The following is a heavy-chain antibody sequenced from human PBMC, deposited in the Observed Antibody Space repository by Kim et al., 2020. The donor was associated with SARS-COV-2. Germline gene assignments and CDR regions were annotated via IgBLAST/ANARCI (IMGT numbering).Heavy chain of an antibody. CDR3: ARSAMGSSWYSYFDY. J-gene: IGHJ4*02. V-gene: IGHV3-30*04. D-gene: IGHD6-13*01. CDR1: GFTFSSYA. Sequence: GGSLRLSCAASGFTFSSYAMHWVRQAPGKGLEWVAVISYDGSNKYYADSVKGRFTISRDNSKNTLYLQMNSLRAEDTAVYYCARSAMGSSWYSYFDYWGQGTLVTVSS. CDR2: ISYDGSNK.